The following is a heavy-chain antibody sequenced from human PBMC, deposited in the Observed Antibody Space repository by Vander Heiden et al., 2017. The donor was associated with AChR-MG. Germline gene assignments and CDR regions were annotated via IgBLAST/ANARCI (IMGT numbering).Heavy chain of an antibody. CDR2: IKEDGSEK. D-gene: IGHD1-26*01. CDR3: ASSSGSREY. Sequence: EVQVVESGGGLVQAGGALRLPCAASGFTFSTYWMSWVRQAPGKGLEWVTNIKEDGSEKYYVDSVKGRFTISRDNAKNSVYLQMNSLRAEDTAVYYCASSSGSREYWGQGTLVTVSS. CDR1: GFTFSTYW. J-gene: IGHJ4*02. V-gene: IGHV3-7*01.